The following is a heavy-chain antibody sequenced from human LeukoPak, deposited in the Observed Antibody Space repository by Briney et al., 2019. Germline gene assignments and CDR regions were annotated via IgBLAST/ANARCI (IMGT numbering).Heavy chain of an antibody. D-gene: IGHD3-16*01. CDR2: ITHSGGT. CDR3: ARWGPGAFDI. J-gene: IGHJ3*02. Sequence: PSETLSLTCAVYGGSFSGYYWNWIRQAPEKGVEWIGEITHSGGTSYKPSLKSRVTISLDTSKNQFSLKLRSVTAADTAVYYCARWGPGAFDIWGQGTMVTVSS. V-gene: IGHV4-34*01. CDR1: GGSFSGYY.